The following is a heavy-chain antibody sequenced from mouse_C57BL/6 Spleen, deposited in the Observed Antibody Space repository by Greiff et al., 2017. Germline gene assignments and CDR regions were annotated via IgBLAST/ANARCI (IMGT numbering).Heavy chain of an antibody. Sequence: EVMLQQSGPELVKPGASVKISCKASGYTFTDYYMNWVKQSHGKSLEWIGDINPNNGGTSYNQKFKGKATLTVDKSSSTAYMELRSLTSEDSAVYYCARWGAIYYDYDGYYFDYWGQGTTLTVSS. CDR3: ARWGAIYYDYDGYYFDY. J-gene: IGHJ2*01. V-gene: IGHV1-26*01. CDR2: INPNNGGT. D-gene: IGHD2-4*01. CDR1: GYTFTDYY.